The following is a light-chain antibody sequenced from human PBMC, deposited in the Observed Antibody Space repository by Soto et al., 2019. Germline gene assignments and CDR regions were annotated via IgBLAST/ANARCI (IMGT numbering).Light chain of an antibody. CDR2: GAS. CDR3: QQYNNWPLT. CDR1: RSLSSN. J-gene: IGKJ4*01. Sequence: EIVMTQSPATLSVSPGERATLSCRASRSLSSNLAWYQQKPGQAPRLLIYGASTRATGIPARFSGSGSGTEFTLTISNLQSEDFAVYYCQQYNNWPLTFGGGTKVEIK. V-gene: IGKV3-15*01.